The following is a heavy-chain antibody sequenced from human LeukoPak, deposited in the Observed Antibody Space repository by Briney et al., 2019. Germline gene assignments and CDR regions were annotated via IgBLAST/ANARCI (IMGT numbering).Heavy chain of an antibody. CDR2: INWNGGST. CDR1: GFTFSSYG. CDR3: ARGDGSDAFDI. Sequence: GGSLRLSCAASGFTFSSYGMHWVRQAPGKGLEWVSSINWNGGSTGYADSVKGRFTISRDNAKNSLYLQMNSLRAEDTALYHCARGDGSDAFDIWGQGTMVTVSS. J-gene: IGHJ3*02. D-gene: IGHD5-24*01. V-gene: IGHV3-20*01.